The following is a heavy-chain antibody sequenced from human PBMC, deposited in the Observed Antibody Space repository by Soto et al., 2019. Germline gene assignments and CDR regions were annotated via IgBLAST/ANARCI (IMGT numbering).Heavy chain of an antibody. CDR2: ISAYNGNT. V-gene: IGHV1-18*01. Sequence: ASVKVSCKASGYTFTSYGISWVRQAPGQGLEWMGWISAYNGNTNYAQKLQGRVTMTTDTSTSTAYMELSRLRSDDTAVYYCAREIAAAGTSEDDAFDIWGQGTMVTVSS. CDR1: GYTFTSYG. D-gene: IGHD6-13*01. CDR3: AREIAAAGTSEDDAFDI. J-gene: IGHJ3*02.